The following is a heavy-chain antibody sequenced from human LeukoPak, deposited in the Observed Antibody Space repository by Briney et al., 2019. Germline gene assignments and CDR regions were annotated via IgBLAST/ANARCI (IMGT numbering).Heavy chain of an antibody. Sequence: PSETLSLTCSVSGGSIISSGYYWGWIRQPPGKGLEWIGSIYYSGSTSYNPSLKSRVTISIDTSRNQFSMNLNSVTAADTAVYYCAKGAGPPWFDPWGQGTLVTVSS. CDR1: GGSIISSGYY. CDR2: IYYSGST. D-gene: IGHD6-19*01. V-gene: IGHV4-39*07. CDR3: AKGAGPPWFDP. J-gene: IGHJ5*02.